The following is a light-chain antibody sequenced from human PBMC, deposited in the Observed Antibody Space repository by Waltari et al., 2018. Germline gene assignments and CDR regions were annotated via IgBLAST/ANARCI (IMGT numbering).Light chain of an antibody. CDR3: ALYMGGGIWV. CDR2: NTN. CDR1: SGSVSSDHY. Sequence: QTVVTQEPSFSVSPGGTIPLTCGLSSGSVSSDHYPSWYQQTPGQAPRTLIYNTNTLSSGVPARFSGSILGEKAALTITGAQADDECAYYCALYMGGGIWVFGGGTYLTVL. V-gene: IGLV8-61*01. J-gene: IGLJ3*02.